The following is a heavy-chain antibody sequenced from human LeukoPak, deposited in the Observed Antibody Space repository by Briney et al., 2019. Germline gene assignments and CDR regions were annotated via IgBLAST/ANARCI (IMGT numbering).Heavy chain of an antibody. V-gene: IGHV3-9*01. CDR2: ISWNSGSI. CDR1: GFTFDDYA. D-gene: IGHD3-16*01. Sequence: GGSLRLSCAASGFTFDDYAMHWVRQAPGKGLEWVSGISWNSGSIGYADSVKGRFTISRDNAKNSLYLQMNSLRAEDTAVYYCARQLDHYDNIYYFDYWGQGTLVTVSS. CDR3: ARQLDHYDNIYYFDY. J-gene: IGHJ4*02.